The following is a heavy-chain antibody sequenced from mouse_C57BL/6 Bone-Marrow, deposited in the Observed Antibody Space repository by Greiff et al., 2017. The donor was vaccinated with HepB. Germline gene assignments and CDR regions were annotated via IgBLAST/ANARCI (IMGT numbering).Heavy chain of an antibody. CDR1: GYTFTSYW. CDR3: ARSRRYAMDN. J-gene: IGHJ4*01. Sequence: QVQLQQPGAELVKPGASVKLSCKASGYTFTSYWMQWVTQRPGQGLEWIGEIDPSDSYPNYNQKFKGKATLTVDTSSRTAYMQLSSLTSEDSAVYYCARSRRYAMDNWGQGTSVTVSS. V-gene: IGHV1-50*01. CDR2: IDPSDSYP.